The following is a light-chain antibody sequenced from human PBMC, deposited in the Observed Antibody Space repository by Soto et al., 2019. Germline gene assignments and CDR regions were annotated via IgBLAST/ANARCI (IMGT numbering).Light chain of an antibody. CDR1: SSDVGGYSR. V-gene: IGLV2-14*01. CDR3: NSYTSSNTRV. J-gene: IGLJ1*01. CDR2: EVS. Sequence: QSVLTQPASVSGSPGQSITISCTGTSSDVGGYSRVSWYQHHPGKAPKLMMYEVSDRPSGVSNRFSGSKSGNTASLTISGLQAEDEADYYCNSYTSSNTRVFGTGTKVTVL.